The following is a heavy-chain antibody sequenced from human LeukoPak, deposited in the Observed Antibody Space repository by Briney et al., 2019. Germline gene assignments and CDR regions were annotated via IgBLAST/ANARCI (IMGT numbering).Heavy chain of an antibody. V-gene: IGHV3-30*18. Sequence: PGGSLRLSCAASGFTFSSCGMHWVRQAPGKGLEWVAVISYDGSNKYYADSVKGRFTISRDNSKNTLYLQMNSLRGEDTAVYYCAKAHPIWFGELFPSQHWGQGTLVTVSS. J-gene: IGHJ1*01. CDR3: AKAHPIWFGELFPSQH. D-gene: IGHD3-10*01. CDR1: GFTFSSCG. CDR2: ISYDGSNK.